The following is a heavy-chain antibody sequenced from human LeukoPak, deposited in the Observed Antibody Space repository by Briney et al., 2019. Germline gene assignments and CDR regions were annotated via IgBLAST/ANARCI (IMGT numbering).Heavy chain of an antibody. CDR3: ARVRSYDTSGHYSVDPFQI. V-gene: IGHV1-2*02. J-gene: IGHJ3*02. CDR2: INPNSGGT. Sequence: ASVKVSCKASGYTFTGYYMHWVRQAPGQGLEWMGWINPNSGGTNYAQKFQGRVTMTRDTSISTAYMELSRLRSDDTAVYYCARVRSYDTSGHYSVDPFQIWGQGTMVIVSS. CDR1: GYTFTGYY. D-gene: IGHD3-22*01.